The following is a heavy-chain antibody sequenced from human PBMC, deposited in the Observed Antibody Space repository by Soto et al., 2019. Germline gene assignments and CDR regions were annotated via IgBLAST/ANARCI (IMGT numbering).Heavy chain of an antibody. CDR2: ISYDGSNK. CDR1: GFTFSSHV. V-gene: IGHV3-30-3*01. CDR3: ARGGSSPWGYYYYGMDV. Sequence: QVQLVESGGGVVQPGRSLRLSCAASGFTFSSHVMHWVRQAPGKGLEWVAVISYDGSNKYYADSVKGRFTISRDNSKNTLYLQMNSLRAEDTAVYYCARGGSSPWGYYYYGMDVWGHGTTVTVSS. D-gene: IGHD3-10*01. J-gene: IGHJ6*02.